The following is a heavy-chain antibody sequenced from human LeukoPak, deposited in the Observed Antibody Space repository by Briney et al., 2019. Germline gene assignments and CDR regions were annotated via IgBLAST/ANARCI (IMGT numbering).Heavy chain of an antibody. CDR1: GFSFSSYS. D-gene: IGHD1-1*01. CDR3: ARHGERNDAAY. Sequence: GGSLRLSCVASGFSFSSYSMNWVRQAPGKGLEWVSYISYRSTTIFYADSVKGRFTVSRDNAKNSLYLQMNSLRAEDTAVYYCARHGERNDAAYWGQGTLVTVSS. J-gene: IGHJ4*02. CDR2: ISYRSTTI. V-gene: IGHV3-48*01.